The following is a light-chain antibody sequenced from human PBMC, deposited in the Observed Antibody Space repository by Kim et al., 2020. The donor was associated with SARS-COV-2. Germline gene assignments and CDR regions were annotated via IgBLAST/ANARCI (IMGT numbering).Light chain of an antibody. CDR2: DAS. CDR3: QQRSNWPRPT. Sequence: SPGERATPSCRASQSVSSSLAWYQQKPGQAPRLLIYDASNRATGIPARFSGSGSGTDFTLTISSLEPEDFAVYYCQQRSNWPRPTFGQGTRLEIK. J-gene: IGKJ5*01. CDR1: QSVSSS. V-gene: IGKV3-11*01.